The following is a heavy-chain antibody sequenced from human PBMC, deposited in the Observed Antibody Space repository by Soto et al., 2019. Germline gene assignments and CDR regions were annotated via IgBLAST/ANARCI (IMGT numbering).Heavy chain of an antibody. CDR2: IYYSGST. Sequence: SETLSLTCTVSGGSISSYYWSWIRQPPGKGLEWIGYIYYSGSTNYNPSLKSRVTISVDTSKNQFSLKLSSVTAADTAVYYCARANGIAAPMDVWGKGTTVTVSS. V-gene: IGHV4-59*01. J-gene: IGHJ6*03. CDR3: ARANGIAAPMDV. CDR1: GGSISSYY. D-gene: IGHD6-6*01.